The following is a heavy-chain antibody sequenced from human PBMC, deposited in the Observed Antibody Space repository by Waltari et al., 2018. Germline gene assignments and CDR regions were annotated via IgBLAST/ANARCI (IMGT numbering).Heavy chain of an antibody. CDR3: VRSDYGDYVGGYY. J-gene: IGHJ4*02. Sequence: EVQLVESGGGLVKPGGSLRLSCAASGFTFSDYTMGWVRQTPGKGLEWVASMRSSSSFIYYADSVKGRLTISRDNAKNSLFLQMNSLRAEDTSVYYCVRSDYGDYVGGYYWGQGTVVTVSS. CDR1: GFTFSDYT. V-gene: IGHV3-21*01. D-gene: IGHD4-17*01. CDR2: MRSSSSFI.